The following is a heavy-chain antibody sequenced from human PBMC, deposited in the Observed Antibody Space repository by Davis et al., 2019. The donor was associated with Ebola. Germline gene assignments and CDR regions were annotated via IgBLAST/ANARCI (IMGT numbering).Heavy chain of an antibody. CDR2: ISSSSSYI. CDR3: ARVLAARPWYFDL. Sequence: PGGSLRLSCAASGFTFSSYSMNWVRQAPGKGPEWVSSISSSSSYIYYADSVKGRFTISRDNAKNSLYLQMNSLRAEDTAVYYCARVLAARPWYFDLWGRGTLVTVSS. CDR1: GFTFSSYS. V-gene: IGHV3-21*01. D-gene: IGHD6-6*01. J-gene: IGHJ2*01.